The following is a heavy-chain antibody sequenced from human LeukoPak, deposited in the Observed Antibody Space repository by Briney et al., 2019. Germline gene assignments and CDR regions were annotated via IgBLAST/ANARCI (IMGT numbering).Heavy chain of an antibody. Sequence: ASVKVSCKASGYTFTGYYMHWVRQAPGQGLEWMGRINPNSGGTNYAQKFQGRITMTRDTSISTAYMELSRLRSDDTAVYYCARGGYDFVYYYYGMDVWGQGTAVTVSS. CDR1: GYTFTGYY. CDR2: INPNSGGT. J-gene: IGHJ6*02. V-gene: IGHV1-2*06. D-gene: IGHD3-3*01. CDR3: ARGGYDFVYYYYGMDV.